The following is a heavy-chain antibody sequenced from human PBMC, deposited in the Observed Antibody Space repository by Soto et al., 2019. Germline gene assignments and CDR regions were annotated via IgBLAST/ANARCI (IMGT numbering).Heavy chain of an antibody. CDR3: ARAHTPFRVPILNWFDP. Sequence: QVQLVESGGGLVKPGGSLRLSCAASGFTFSDYYMSWIRQAPGKGLEWGSYISSSGSTIYYADSVKGRFTISRDNAKNSLYLQMNSLRAEDTAVYYCARAHTPFRVPILNWFDPWGQGTLVTVSS. CDR1: GFTFSDYY. J-gene: IGHJ5*02. D-gene: IGHD2-2*01. CDR2: ISSSGSTI. V-gene: IGHV3-11*01.